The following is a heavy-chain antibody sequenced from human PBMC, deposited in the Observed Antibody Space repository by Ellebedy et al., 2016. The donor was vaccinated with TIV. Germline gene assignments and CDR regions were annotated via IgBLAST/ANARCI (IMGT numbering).Heavy chain of an antibody. D-gene: IGHD2-15*01. J-gene: IGHJ4*02. CDR2: IWYDGTAK. CDR1: EFTFSTYH. Sequence: PGGSLRLSCAASEFTFSTYHMHRVRQAPGKGLEWVAVIWYDGTAKFYAESVKGRFTISRDNSQNTLYLEMNSLRADDTALYYCARELGGSGGSDFAYWGQGTLVTVSS. V-gene: IGHV3-33*01. CDR3: ARELGGSGGSDFAY.